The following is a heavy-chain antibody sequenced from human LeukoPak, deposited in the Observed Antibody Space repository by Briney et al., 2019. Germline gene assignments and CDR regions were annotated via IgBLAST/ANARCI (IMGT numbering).Heavy chain of an antibody. CDR2: INHSGST. V-gene: IGHV4-34*01. Sequence: SETLSLTCAVYGGSFSGYYWSWIRQPPGKGLEWIGEINHSGSTNYNPSLKSRVTISVDTSKNQFSLKLTSVTAADTAVYYCARERVAVAGTFFDYWVQGTLVTVSS. CDR1: GGSFSGYY. J-gene: IGHJ4*02. D-gene: IGHD6-19*01. CDR3: ARERVAVAGTFFDY.